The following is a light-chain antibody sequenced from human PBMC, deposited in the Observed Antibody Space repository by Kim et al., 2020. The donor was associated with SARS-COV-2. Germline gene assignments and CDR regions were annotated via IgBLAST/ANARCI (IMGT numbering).Light chain of an antibody. Sequence: GQSVTISCTGTISDIGAYNFVSWYQQRPGKAPKSMIFGVTERPSGISARFSGSKSGNTASLTISGLQAEDEADFYCSSYTTSGAWVFGGGTKLTVL. V-gene: IGLV2-14*03. J-gene: IGLJ3*02. CDR3: SSYTTSGAWV. CDR1: ISDIGAYNF. CDR2: GVT.